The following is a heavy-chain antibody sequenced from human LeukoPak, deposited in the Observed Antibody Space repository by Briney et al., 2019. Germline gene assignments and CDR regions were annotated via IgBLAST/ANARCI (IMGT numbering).Heavy chain of an antibody. V-gene: IGHV3-30*04. D-gene: IGHD3-16*02. CDR2: ISYDGSNK. CDR1: GFTFSSYA. CDR3: ARDLYDYVWGSYRYFDY. J-gene: IGHJ4*02. Sequence: GGSLRLSCAASGFTFSSYAKHWVRQAPGKGLEWVAVISYDGSNKYYADSVKGRFTISRDNSKNTLYLQMNSLRAEDTAVYYCARDLYDYVWGSYRYFDYWGQGTLVTVSS.